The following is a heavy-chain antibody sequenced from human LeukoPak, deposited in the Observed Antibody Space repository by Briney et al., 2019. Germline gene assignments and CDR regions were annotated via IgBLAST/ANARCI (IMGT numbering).Heavy chain of an antibody. J-gene: IGHJ4*02. V-gene: IGHV4-30-4*08. CDR3: ARGRSIGFGEFGDY. Sequence: NPSETLSLTCTVSGGSISSGNYYWSWIRQPPGKGLEWIGYIYYSGSTYYNPSLKSRVTISIDTSKNQFSLKLSSVTAADTAVYYCARGRSIGFGEFGDYWGQGTLVTVSS. D-gene: IGHD3-10*01. CDR2: IYYSGST. CDR1: GGSISSGNYY.